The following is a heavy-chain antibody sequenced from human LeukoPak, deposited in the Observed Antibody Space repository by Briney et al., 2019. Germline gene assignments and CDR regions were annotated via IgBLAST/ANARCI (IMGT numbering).Heavy chain of an antibody. Sequence: SETLSLTCTVSGGSISSSSYYWGWIRQPPGKGLEWIGSIYYSGSTYYNPSLKSRVTISVDTSKNQFSLKLSSVTAADTAVYYCARDIAVAAPPRYRGQGTLVTVSS. D-gene: IGHD6-19*01. V-gene: IGHV4-39*02. J-gene: IGHJ4*02. CDR1: GGSISSSSYY. CDR3: ARDIAVAAPPRY. CDR2: IYYSGST.